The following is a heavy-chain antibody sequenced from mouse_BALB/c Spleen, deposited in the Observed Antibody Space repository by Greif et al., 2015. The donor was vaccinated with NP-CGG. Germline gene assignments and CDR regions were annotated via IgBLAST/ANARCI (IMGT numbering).Heavy chain of an antibody. CDR3: ARDYDYDRCFDY. CDR2: ISYSGST. V-gene: IGHV3-2*02. Sequence: DVKLQESGPGLVKPSQSLSLTCTVTGYSITSDYAWNWIRQFPENKLEWMGYISYSGSTSYNPSLKSRISITRDTSKNQFFLQLNSVTTEDTATYYCARDYDYDRCFDYWGQGTTLTVSS. CDR1: GYSITSDYA. J-gene: IGHJ2*01. D-gene: IGHD2-4*01.